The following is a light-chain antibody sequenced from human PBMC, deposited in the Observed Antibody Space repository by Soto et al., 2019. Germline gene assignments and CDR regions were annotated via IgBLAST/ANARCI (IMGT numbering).Light chain of an antibody. CDR1: QSVSSN. CDR3: QQYNNWWT. CDR2: GAS. V-gene: IGKV3-15*01. J-gene: IGKJ1*01. Sequence: ESVLTQSPGTLSLSPGERATLSCRASQSVSSNLAWYQQKPGQAPRLLIYGASTRATGIPARFSGSGSGTEFTLTISSLQSEDFAVYYCQQYNNWWTFGQGTKVDIK.